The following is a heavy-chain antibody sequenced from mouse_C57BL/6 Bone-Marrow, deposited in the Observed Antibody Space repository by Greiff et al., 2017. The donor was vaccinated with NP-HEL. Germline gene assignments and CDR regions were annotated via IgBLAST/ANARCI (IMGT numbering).Heavy chain of an antibody. CDR1: GYTFTSYR. V-gene: IGHV1-64*01. J-gene: IGHJ1*03. CDR2: IHPNSGST. D-gene: IGHD4-1*01. Sequence: QVQLQQPGAELVKPGASVKLSCKASGYTFTSYRMHGVKQRPGQGLEWIGMIHPNSGSTNYNEKFKSKATLTVDKSSSTAYMQLSSLTSEDSAVYYCARGGLGRTDFDVWGTGTTVTVSS. CDR3: ARGGLGRTDFDV.